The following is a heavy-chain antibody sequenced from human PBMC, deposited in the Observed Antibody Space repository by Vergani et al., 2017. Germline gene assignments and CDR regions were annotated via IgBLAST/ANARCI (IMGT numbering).Heavy chain of an antibody. D-gene: IGHD1-1*01. CDR1: EYSFGNYW. V-gene: IGHV5-51*01. CDR3: ARHTTYTDS. CDR2: IYPADSDT. J-gene: IGHJ4*02. Sequence: EVELVQSGPEMRKPGESLKISCKGSEYSFGNYWIGWVRKIPGKGLEWMGIIYPADSDTRYSPSFQGQVTISADKSISTAFLQWDSLKASDTALYYCARHTTYTDSWGQGTLVTVSS.